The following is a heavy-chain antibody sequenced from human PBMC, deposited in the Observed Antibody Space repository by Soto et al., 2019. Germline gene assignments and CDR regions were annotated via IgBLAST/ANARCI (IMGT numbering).Heavy chain of an antibody. CDR2: AYHNGLT. CDR1: GDSVTSNVC. J-gene: IGHJ4*02. Sequence: QVQLQESGPGLVKPSGTLSLTCAVSGDSVTSNVCWSWVRQPPGKGLEWIGEAYHNGLTDYNPSLKSRVTMSVDTSKNEFSLKLTSLTAADTAIYYCARDAAVPGESDRFDYWGQGTLVTVSS. D-gene: IGHD6-19*01. V-gene: IGHV4-4*02. CDR3: ARDAAVPGESDRFDY.